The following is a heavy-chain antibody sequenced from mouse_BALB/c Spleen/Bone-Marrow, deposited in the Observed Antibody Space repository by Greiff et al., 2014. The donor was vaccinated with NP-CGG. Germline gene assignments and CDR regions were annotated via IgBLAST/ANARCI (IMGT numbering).Heavy chain of an antibody. Sequence: LQESGAELMKPGASVKISCKATGYTFSSYWIEWIKQRPGHALEWIGEILPGSVTTNYNGRFKGKATFTADTSSNTAYMQLSSLTSEDSAVYYCARDHFDHWGPGTTLTVSS. CDR3: ARDHFDH. J-gene: IGHJ2*01. CDR1: GYTFSSYW. V-gene: IGHV1-9*01. CDR2: ILPGSVTT.